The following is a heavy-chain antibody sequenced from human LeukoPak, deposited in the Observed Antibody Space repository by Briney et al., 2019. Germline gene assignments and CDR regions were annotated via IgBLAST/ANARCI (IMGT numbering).Heavy chain of an antibody. Sequence: PGGSLRLSCAASGFIFSDYYMSWFRQAPGKGLEWVSYISSSGRTTYYSDSVKGRFTISRDNAKNSLYLQMNSLRAQDTAVYYCARDYDSTGDGRDYYYYMDVWGKGTTVTVSS. V-gene: IGHV3-11*04. CDR2: ISSSGRTT. D-gene: IGHD3-22*01. CDR1: GFIFSDYY. CDR3: ARDYDSTGDGRDYYYYMDV. J-gene: IGHJ6*03.